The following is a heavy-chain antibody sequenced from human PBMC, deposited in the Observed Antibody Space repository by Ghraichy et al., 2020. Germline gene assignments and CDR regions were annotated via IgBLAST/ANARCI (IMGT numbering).Heavy chain of an antibody. CDR3: ARRYNRNLFSWFDP. Sequence: SQTLSLTCTVSGGSINTYYWSWIRQPPGKGLEWIGYIYHTGSADYNPSLGSRVTISVDTSKNQFSLKLSSVTAADTAVYYCARRYNRNLFSWFDPWGQGTLVTVSS. D-gene: IGHD1-7*01. V-gene: IGHV4-59*08. CDR2: IYHTGSA. CDR1: GGSINTYY. J-gene: IGHJ5*02.